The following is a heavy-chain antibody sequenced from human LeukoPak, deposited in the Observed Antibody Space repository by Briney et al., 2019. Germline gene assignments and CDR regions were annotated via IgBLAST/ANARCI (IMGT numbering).Heavy chain of an antibody. CDR3: AREGAAAGTISAFDI. CDR2: ICTAGDR. Sequence: PGGSLRLSCAASGFTFSSYDMHWVRHATGKGLEWVSAICTAGDRYYPGSVKGRFAISRENAKNSLYLQMNSLRAGDTAVCYCAREGAAAGTISAFDIWGQGTMVTASS. J-gene: IGHJ3*02. D-gene: IGHD6-13*01. CDR1: GFTFSSYD. V-gene: IGHV3-13*01.